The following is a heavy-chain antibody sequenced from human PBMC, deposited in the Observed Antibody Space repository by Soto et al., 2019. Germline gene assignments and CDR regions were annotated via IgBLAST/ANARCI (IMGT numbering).Heavy chain of an antibody. CDR1: GFTFSNAW. D-gene: IGHD7-27*01. V-gene: IGHV3-15*01. CDR3: TTDLIDLTGDAFDI. Sequence: GGSLRLSCAASGFTFSNAWMSWVRQAPGKGLEWVGRIKSKTDGGTTDYAAPVKGRFTISRDDSKNTLYLQMNSLKTEDTAVYYCTTDLIDLTGDAFDIWGQGTMVTVSS. J-gene: IGHJ3*02. CDR2: IKSKTDGGTT.